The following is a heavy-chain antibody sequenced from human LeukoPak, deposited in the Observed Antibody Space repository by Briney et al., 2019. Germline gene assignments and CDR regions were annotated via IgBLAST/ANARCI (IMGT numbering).Heavy chain of an antibody. D-gene: IGHD2-2*01. CDR3: ARDHAYRTDY. CDR2: INQDESKK. CDR1: GFSFSNDW. Sequence: GGSLRLSCAASGFSFSNDWMCWVRLAPGKGLEWVANINQDESKKYYVDSVKGRFTISRDNAKNSLYLQMSSLRAEDTAVYYCARDHAYRTDYWGQGTLVTVSS. J-gene: IGHJ4*02. V-gene: IGHV3-7*01.